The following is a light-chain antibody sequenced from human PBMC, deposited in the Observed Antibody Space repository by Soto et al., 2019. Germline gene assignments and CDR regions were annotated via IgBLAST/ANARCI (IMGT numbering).Light chain of an antibody. Sequence: EMVLTQSPGTLSLSPGERATLSCRASQSVSSSYLAWYQQKPGQAPRLLIYGASSRATGSPDRLSGSGSGTDFSLTISRVEREDFAVYYCQQYGSSPYTFGRGTKLEIK. J-gene: IGKJ2*01. CDR3: QQYGSSPYT. CDR2: GAS. V-gene: IGKV3-20*01. CDR1: QSVSSSY.